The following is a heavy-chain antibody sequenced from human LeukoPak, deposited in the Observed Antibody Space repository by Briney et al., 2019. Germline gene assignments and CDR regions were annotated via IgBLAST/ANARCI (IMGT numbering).Heavy chain of an antibody. D-gene: IGHD6-13*01. V-gene: IGHV3-7*01. Sequence: PGGSLRLSCAASGFTFSSYWMSWVRQAPGKGLEWVANIKQDGSEKYYVDSVKGRFTISRDNAKNSLYLQMSSLRAEDTAVYYCASLSSSWYFLYWGQGTLVTVSS. J-gene: IGHJ4*02. CDR3: ASLSSSWYFLY. CDR2: IKQDGSEK. CDR1: GFTFSSYW.